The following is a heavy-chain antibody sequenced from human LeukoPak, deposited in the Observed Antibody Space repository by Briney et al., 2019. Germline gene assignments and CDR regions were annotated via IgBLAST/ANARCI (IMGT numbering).Heavy chain of an antibody. Sequence: SVKVSCKASGGTFSSYAISWVRQAPGQGLEWMGGIIPIFGTANYAQKFQGRVTITADESTSTAYMELSSLRSEDTAVYYCARGHTMVRGVAFDIWGQGTMVTVSS. CDR2: IIPIFGTA. V-gene: IGHV1-69*13. J-gene: IGHJ3*02. D-gene: IGHD3-10*01. CDR3: ARGHTMVRGVAFDI. CDR1: GGTFSSYA.